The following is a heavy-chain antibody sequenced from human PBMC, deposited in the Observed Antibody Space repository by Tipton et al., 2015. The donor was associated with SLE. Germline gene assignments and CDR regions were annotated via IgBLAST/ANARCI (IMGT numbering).Heavy chain of an antibody. Sequence: SLRLSCAVSGFTFSSYWMHWVRQAPGKGLVWVSRINSDGSSTNYADSVKGRFTISRDNSKNPLFLQMNSLSVEDTAVYYCVKEAVAARLGYWGRGTLVTVSS. CDR3: VKEAVAARLGY. CDR2: INSDGSST. V-gene: IGHV3-74*01. CDR1: GFTFSSYW. J-gene: IGHJ4*02. D-gene: IGHD6-6*01.